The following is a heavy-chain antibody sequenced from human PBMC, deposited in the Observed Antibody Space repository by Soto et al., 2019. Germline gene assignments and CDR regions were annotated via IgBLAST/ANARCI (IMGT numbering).Heavy chain of an antibody. CDR3: ARNYYDSSGSPAFDY. D-gene: IGHD3-22*01. V-gene: IGHV1-46*03. CDR2: INPSGGST. CDR1: GYTFTSYY. Sequence: GASVKVSCKASGYTFTSYYMHWVRQAPGQGLEWMGIINPSGGSTSYTQKFQGRVTMTRDTSTSTVYMELSSLRSEDTAVYYCARNYYDSSGSPAFDYWGQGTLVTVSS. J-gene: IGHJ4*02.